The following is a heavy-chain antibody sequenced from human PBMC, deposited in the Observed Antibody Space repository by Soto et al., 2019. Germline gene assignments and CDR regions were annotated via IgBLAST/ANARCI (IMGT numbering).Heavy chain of an antibody. CDR2: ISNDGTKK. CDR3: ASATVVAATFDF. CDR1: GFSFSVSP. J-gene: IGHJ4*02. Sequence: GGSLRLSCAASGFSFSVSPMHWVRQAPGKGPEWVALISNDGTKKFYADSVKGRFTISRDNAKNSLFLQMDSLRAEDSAVYYCASATVVAATFDFWGQGTLVTVSS. V-gene: IGHV3-30-3*01. D-gene: IGHD2-15*01.